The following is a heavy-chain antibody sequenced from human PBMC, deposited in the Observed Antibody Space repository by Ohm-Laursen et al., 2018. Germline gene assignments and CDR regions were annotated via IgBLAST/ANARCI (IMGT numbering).Heavy chain of an antibody. CDR1: GFTFSNYA. Sequence: SLRLSCAASGFTFSNYAMSWVRQAPGKGLEWVSGISGSGGNTYYTDSVKGRFTISRDNSKNTLYLQMNSLRAEDTAVYYCARDFESRSSSGFDYWGQGTLVTVSS. CDR2: ISGSGGNT. J-gene: IGHJ4*02. D-gene: IGHD6-6*01. V-gene: IGHV3-23*01. CDR3: ARDFESRSSSGFDY.